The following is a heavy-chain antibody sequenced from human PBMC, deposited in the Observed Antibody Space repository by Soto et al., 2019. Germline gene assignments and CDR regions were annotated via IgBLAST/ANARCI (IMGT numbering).Heavy chain of an antibody. CDR3: ARGLRYSSGWEIDY. CDR1: GGSFSGYY. D-gene: IGHD6-19*01. J-gene: IGHJ4*02. CDR2: INHSGST. V-gene: IGHV4-34*01. Sequence: QVQLQQWGAGLLKPSETLSLTCAVYGGSFSGYYWSWIRQPPGKGLEWIGEINHSGSTNYNPSLKSRVTISVDTSKNQFSLKLSSVTAADTAVYYCARGLRYSSGWEIDYWGQGTLVTVSS.